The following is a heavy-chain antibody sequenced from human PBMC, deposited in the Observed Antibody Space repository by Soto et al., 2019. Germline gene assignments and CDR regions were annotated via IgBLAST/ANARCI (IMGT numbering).Heavy chain of an antibody. CDR1: GYTFTSYD. D-gene: IGHD3-10*01. CDR2: MNPNSGNT. V-gene: IGHV1-8*01. Sequence: ASVKVSCKASGYTFTSYDINWVRQATGQGLQCMGWMNPNSGNTGYARKFQGRLTMTRNTSIITAYMELSSLRSEDTAVYYRGRNMVRAVIGYYYYYGIAVWGQGTTV. CDR3: GRNMVRAVIGYYYYYGIAV. J-gene: IGHJ6*02.